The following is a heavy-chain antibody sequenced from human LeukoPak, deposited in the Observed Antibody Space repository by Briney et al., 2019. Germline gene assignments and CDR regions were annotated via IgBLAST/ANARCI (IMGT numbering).Heavy chain of an antibody. Sequence: GESLKISCKGSGYSFTNYWIGWVRQMPGKGLEWVGIIYPGDSDARYSPSFQGQVTISADKSISTAYLQWSSLKASDTAMYYCARRSSSGRFYLLDYWGQGTLVTVSS. D-gene: IGHD1-26*01. CDR2: IYPGDSDA. V-gene: IGHV5-51*01. J-gene: IGHJ4*02. CDR1: GYSFTNYW. CDR3: ARRSSSGRFYLLDY.